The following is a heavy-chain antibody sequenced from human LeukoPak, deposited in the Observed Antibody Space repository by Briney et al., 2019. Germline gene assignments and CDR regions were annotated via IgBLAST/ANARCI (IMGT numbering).Heavy chain of an antibody. Sequence: GGSLRLSCAASGFTFSSFAVSWVRQAPGKGLEWVSGITGGGGATYYADSVKGRFTISRDNSRSTLYLQMNSLRVEDTAVYYRAKQVEASVAGTGVAFNIWGQGTMVTVSS. CDR2: ITGGGGAT. D-gene: IGHD6-19*01. V-gene: IGHV3-23*01. CDR3: AKQVEASVAGTGVAFNI. CDR1: GFTFSSFA. J-gene: IGHJ3*02.